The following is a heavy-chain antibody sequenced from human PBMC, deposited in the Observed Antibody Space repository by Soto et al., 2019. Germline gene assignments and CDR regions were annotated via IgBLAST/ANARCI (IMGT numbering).Heavy chain of an antibody. D-gene: IGHD3-22*01. J-gene: IGHJ4*02. CDR1: GFTLSNYD. V-gene: IGHV3-23*01. Sequence: EVQLLESGGGLVQPGGSLRLSCGASGFTLSNYDMSWVRQAPGKGLEWVSTIGTSGGGTYYTDSVRGRFTLSRDNSKNTLSLQMNSLRAEDTAVYYCEISSGPAGYWGQGTLVTVSS. CDR2: IGTSGGGT. CDR3: EISSGPAGY.